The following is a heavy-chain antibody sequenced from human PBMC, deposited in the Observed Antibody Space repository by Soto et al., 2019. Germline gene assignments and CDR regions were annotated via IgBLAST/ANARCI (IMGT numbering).Heavy chain of an antibody. D-gene: IGHD2-15*01. CDR2: ISYDSSNK. Sequence: VQLLESGGGLIQPGGSLRLSCAASGFTFSYGIHWLRQAPGKGLEWVAYISYDSSNKFYGDSVKGRFRLSRDNSKNTQFLQMNSLRAEDTAVYYCAKLVIGYCSGNTCDDYWGQGTLVAVSS. V-gene: IGHV3-30*18. CDR3: AKLVIGYCSGNTCDDY. CDR1: GFTFSYG. J-gene: IGHJ4*02.